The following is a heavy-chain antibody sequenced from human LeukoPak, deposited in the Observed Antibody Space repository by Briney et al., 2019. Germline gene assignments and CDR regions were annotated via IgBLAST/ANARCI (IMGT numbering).Heavy chain of an antibody. D-gene: IGHD4-23*01. V-gene: IGHV4-59*01. CDR1: GGSISSYY. CDR2: IYYSGST. J-gene: IGHJ4*02. Sequence: SETLSLTCTLSGGSISSYYWSWIRQPPGKGLEWIGYIYYSGSTNYNPSLKSRVTISVDTSKNQFSLKVSSVTAADTAVYYCARVGGGPFDFWGQGTLVTVSS. CDR3: ARVGGGPFDF.